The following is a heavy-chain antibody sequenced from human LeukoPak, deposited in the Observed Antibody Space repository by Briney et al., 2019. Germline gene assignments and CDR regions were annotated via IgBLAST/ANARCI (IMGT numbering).Heavy chain of an antibody. CDR1: GFTFSSYG. CDR2: INWNGGST. D-gene: IGHD6-19*01. CDR3: ARDMEVYSSGWYYFDY. V-gene: IGHV3-20*04. Sequence: PGGSLRLSCAASGFTFSSYGMSWVRQAPGKGLEWVSGINWNGGSTGYADSVKGRFTISRDNAKNSLYLQMNSLRAEDTALYYCARDMEVYSSGWYYFDYWGQGTLVTVSS. J-gene: IGHJ4*02.